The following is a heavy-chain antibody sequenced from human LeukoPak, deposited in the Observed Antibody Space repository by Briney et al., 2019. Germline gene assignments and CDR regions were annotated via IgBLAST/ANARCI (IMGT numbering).Heavy chain of an antibody. CDR3: ARDCGDAFDI. CDR1: GYTFTSYG. CDR2: INPNSGGT. V-gene: IGHV1-2*02. J-gene: IGHJ3*02. Sequence: ASVKVSCTASGYTFTSYGISWVRQAPGQGLEWMGWINPNSGGTNYAQKFQGRVTMTRDTSISTAYMELSRLRSDDTAVYYCARDCGDAFDIWGQGTMVTVSS.